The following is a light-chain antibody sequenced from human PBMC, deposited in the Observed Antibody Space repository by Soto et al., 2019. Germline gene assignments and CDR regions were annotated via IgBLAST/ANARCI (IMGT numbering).Light chain of an antibody. V-gene: IGKV3-11*01. Sequence: ETVLTQSPATLSLSPGERATLSCRASQSVTTYLAWYQQKPGQAPRLLIYDASNRATGVPARFSGSGSGTDFTLTISSLEPEDFAVYYCQQRYRWPPITFGQGTRLDNK. CDR3: QQRYRWPPIT. J-gene: IGKJ5*01. CDR2: DAS. CDR1: QSVTTY.